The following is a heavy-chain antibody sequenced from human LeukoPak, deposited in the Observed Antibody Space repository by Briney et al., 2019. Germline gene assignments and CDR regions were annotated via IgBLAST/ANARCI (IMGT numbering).Heavy chain of an antibody. Sequence: GGSLRLSCAAPGFTFSSYAMHWVRQAPGKGLEWVAVISYDGSNKYYADSVKGRFTISRDNSKNTLYLQMNSLRAEDTAVYYCARDSQWLVLRGYVDYWGQGTLVTVSS. CDR3: ARDSQWLVLRGYVDY. CDR1: GFTFSSYA. D-gene: IGHD6-19*01. V-gene: IGHV3-30-3*01. J-gene: IGHJ4*02. CDR2: ISYDGSNK.